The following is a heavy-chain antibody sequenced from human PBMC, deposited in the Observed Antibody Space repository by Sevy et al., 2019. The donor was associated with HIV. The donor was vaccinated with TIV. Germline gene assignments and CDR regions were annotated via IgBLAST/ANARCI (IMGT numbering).Heavy chain of an antibody. CDR2: IKSGGGTA. V-gene: IGHV3-15*01. Sequence: GGSLRLSCAASESIVTNAWMSWVRQSPGKGLEWVGRIKSGGGTADYASHLKGRFTISRGASENMLYLQMHSLKSEDTAVYYCTTYYDSTGYYLYLDFDYWGQGTQVTVSS. CDR1: ESIVTNAW. J-gene: IGHJ4*02. D-gene: IGHD3-22*01. CDR3: TTYYDSTGYYLYLDFDY.